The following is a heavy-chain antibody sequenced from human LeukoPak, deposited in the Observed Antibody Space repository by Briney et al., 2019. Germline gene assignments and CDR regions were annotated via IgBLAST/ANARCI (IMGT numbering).Heavy chain of an antibody. CDR3: ARAGGYYDSGWFDP. CDR1: GGSFSGYY. Sequence: SETLSLTCAVYGGSFSGYYWSWIRQPPGKGLGWIGEINHSGSTNYNPSLKSRVTISVDTSKNQFSLKLSSVTAADTAVYYCARAGGYYDSGWFDPWGQGTLVTASS. CDR2: INHSGST. D-gene: IGHD3-22*01. V-gene: IGHV4-34*01. J-gene: IGHJ5*02.